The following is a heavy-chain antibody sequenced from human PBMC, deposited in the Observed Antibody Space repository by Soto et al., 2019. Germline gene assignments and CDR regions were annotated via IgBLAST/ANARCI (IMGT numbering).Heavy chain of an antibody. J-gene: IGHJ4*02. V-gene: IGHV3-23*01. Sequence: EVQLLESGGGLVRPGGSLRLSCAASGFTFRSYGMTWVRQAPGKGLEWVSFSSATGSGTYYADSVKGRFTISRDNSKNTLYLQMTSLRADDTAVYYCAKDRRAGGNYGFYSDFWGQGALVIVSS. CDR1: GFTFRSYG. CDR3: AKDRRAGGNYGFYSDF. D-gene: IGHD1-7*01. CDR2: SSATGSGT.